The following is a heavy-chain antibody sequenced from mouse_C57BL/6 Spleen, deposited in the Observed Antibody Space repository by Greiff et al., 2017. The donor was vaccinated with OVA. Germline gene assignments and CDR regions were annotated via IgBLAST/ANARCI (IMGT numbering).Heavy chain of an antibody. CDR2: IDPSDSYT. Sequence: VQLQQPGAELVMPGASVKLSCKASGYTFTSYWMHWVKQRPGQGLEWIGEIDPSDSYTNYNQKFKGKSTLTVDKSSSTAYMQLSSLTSEDSAVYYCARSGGSMDYWGQGTSVTVSS. CDR3: ARSGGSMDY. J-gene: IGHJ4*01. CDR1: GYTFTSYW. V-gene: IGHV1-69*01. D-gene: IGHD3-2*02.